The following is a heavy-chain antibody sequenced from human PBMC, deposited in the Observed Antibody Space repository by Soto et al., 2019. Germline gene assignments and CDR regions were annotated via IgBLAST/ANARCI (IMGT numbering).Heavy chain of an antibody. CDR1: GGSISSYY. CDR3: ARGNGYDFWSGYTACFDY. V-gene: IGHV4-59*01. J-gene: IGHJ4*02. CDR2: IYYSGST. D-gene: IGHD3-3*01. Sequence: SETLSLTCTVSGGSISSYYWSWIRQPPGKGLEWIGYIYYSGSTNYNPSLKSRVTISVDTSKNQFSLKLSSVTAADTAVYYCARGNGYDFWSGYTACFDYWGQGTLVTVSS.